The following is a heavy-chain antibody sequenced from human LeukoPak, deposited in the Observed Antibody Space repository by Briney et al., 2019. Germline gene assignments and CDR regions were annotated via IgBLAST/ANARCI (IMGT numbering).Heavy chain of an antibody. CDR2: MYHSGST. V-gene: IGHV4-38-2*02. D-gene: IGHD3-10*01. J-gene: IGHJ4*02. Sequence: SETLSLTCTVSGYSIGSGYYWGWIRQPPGKGLEWLGSMYHSGSTYYNPSLKSRVTISVDISKNQFSLRLSPMTAADTAVYYCARDRRFYGSGNSYYFDYWGQGTLVTVSS. CDR1: GYSIGSGYY. CDR3: ARDRRFYGSGNSYYFDY.